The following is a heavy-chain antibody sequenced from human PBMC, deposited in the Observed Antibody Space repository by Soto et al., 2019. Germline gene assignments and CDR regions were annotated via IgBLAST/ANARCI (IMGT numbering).Heavy chain of an antibody. CDR1: GGSISSGGYY. Sequence: SETLSLTCTVSGGSISSGGYYWSWIRQHPGKGLEWIGYIYYSGSTYNNPSPKSRATISLDTSKNQFSLKLSSVTAADTAVYYCARRALPQCINGVCYKDGFWDYWGQGALVTVSS. CDR2: IYYSGST. CDR3: ARRALPQCINGVCYKDGFWDY. D-gene: IGHD2-8*01. V-gene: IGHV4-31*03. J-gene: IGHJ4*02.